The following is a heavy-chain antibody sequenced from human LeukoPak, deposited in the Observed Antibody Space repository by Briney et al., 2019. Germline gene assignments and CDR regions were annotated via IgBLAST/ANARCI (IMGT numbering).Heavy chain of an antibody. CDR1: GFTFSSYG. D-gene: IGHD3-10*01. V-gene: IGHV3-30*02. J-gene: IGHJ5*02. CDR2: IRYDGSNK. CDR3: AKGAYYYGSGSYYSHWFDP. Sequence: GGSLRLSCAASGFTFSSYGMHWVRQAPGKGLEWVAFIRYDGSNKYYADSVKGRFTISRDNSKNTLYLQMNSLRAEDTAVYYCAKGAYYYGSGSYYSHWFDPWGQGTLVTVFS.